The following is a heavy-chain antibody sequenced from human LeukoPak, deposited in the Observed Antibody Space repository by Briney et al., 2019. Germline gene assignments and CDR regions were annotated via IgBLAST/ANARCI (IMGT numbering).Heavy chain of an antibody. Sequence: GGSLRLSCAASGFTFDDYAMHWVRQAPGKGLEWVSLISGDGGSTYYADTVKGRFTISRDNNKNSLYLQMNSLRTEDTALYYCAKDILVGLPGDYWGLGTLVTVSS. D-gene: IGHD2-21*02. J-gene: IGHJ4*02. V-gene: IGHV3-43*02. CDR2: ISGDGGST. CDR1: GFTFDDYA. CDR3: AKDILVGLPGDY.